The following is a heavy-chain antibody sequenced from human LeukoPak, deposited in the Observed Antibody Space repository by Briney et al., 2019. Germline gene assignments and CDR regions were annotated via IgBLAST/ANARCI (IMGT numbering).Heavy chain of an antibody. CDR2: IIPILGTA. V-gene: IGHV1-69*04. CDR3: ARGRINTYYYDSSGPFDY. CDR1: GGTFSSYA. Sequence: ASVKVSCKASGGTFSSYAISWVRQAPGQGLEWMGRIIPILGTANYAQKFQGRVTITADKSTSTAYMELSSLRSEDTAVYYCARGRINTYYYDSSGPFDYWGQGTLVTVSS. D-gene: IGHD3-22*01. J-gene: IGHJ4*02.